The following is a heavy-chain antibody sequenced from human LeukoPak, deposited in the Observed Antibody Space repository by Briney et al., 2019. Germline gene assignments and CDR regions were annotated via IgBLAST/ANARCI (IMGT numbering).Heavy chain of an antibody. CDR2: INHSGST. V-gene: IGHV4-34*01. Sequence: PSGTLSLTCAVYGGSFSGYYWSWIRQPPGKGLEWIGEINHSGSTNYNPSLKSRVTISVDTSKNQFSLKLSSVTAADTAVYYCARGKWSSGWYFDYWGQGTLVTVSS. CDR1: GGSFSGYY. D-gene: IGHD6-19*01. J-gene: IGHJ4*02. CDR3: ARGKWSSGWYFDY.